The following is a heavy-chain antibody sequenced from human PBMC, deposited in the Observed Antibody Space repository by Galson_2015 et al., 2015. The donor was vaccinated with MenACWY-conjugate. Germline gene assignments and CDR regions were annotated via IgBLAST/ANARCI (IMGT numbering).Heavy chain of an antibody. D-gene: IGHD3-10*01. J-gene: IGHJ3*02. V-gene: IGHV5-51*01. Sequence: QSGAEVKKPGESLKISCKGSGYSFTSYWIGWVRQMPGKGLEWMGVIYPGDSDTRYSPSFQGQVTISADKSTSTAYLQWSSLKASDTAMYYCARPARSETYYYGSGSPNDAFDIWGQGTMVTVSS. CDR2: IYPGDSDT. CDR3: ARPARSETYYYGSGSPNDAFDI. CDR1: GYSFTSYW.